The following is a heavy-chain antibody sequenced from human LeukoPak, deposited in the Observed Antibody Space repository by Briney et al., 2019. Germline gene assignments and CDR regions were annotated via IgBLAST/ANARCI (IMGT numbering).Heavy chain of an antibody. V-gene: IGHV3-48*03. CDR2: ISSSGSTI. CDR1: GFTFSSYE. J-gene: IGHJ4*02. Sequence: GGSLRLSCAASGFTFSSYEMNWVRQAPGKGLEWVSYISSSGSTIYYADSVKGRFTISRDNAKNSLYLQMDSLRAEDTAVYYVVVVAASRDYWGQGTLVTVSS. D-gene: IGHD2-15*01. CDR3: VVVAASRDY.